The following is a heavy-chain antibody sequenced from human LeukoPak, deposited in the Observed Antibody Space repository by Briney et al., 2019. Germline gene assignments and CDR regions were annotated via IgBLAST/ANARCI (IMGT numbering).Heavy chain of an antibody. CDR2: IYGGGST. D-gene: IGHD2-2*01. CDR3: ARVVGYCSSTSCYLEY. V-gene: IGHV3-53*01. J-gene: IGHJ4*02. CDR1: GFTVSSNY. Sequence: QPGGSLRLSCAASGFTVSSNYMGWVRQAPGKGLEWVSVIYGGGSTYYADSVKGRFTISRDNSKNTLYLQMNSLRAEDTAVYYCARVVGYCSSTSCYLEYWGQGTLVTVSS.